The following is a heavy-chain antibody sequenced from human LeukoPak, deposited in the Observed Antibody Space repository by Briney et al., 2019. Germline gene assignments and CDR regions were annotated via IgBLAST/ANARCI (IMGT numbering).Heavy chain of an antibody. V-gene: IGHV3-11*01. CDR2: IISIGSNT. D-gene: IGHD1-7*01. CDR1: GFTFSNYY. J-gene: IGHJ1*01. Sequence: NPAGSLRLSCAASGFTFSNYYMSWIRQAPGKGLEWVSYIISIGSNTYYADSVKGRFTISRDTAKNSLYLQVKSPRVGDTAVYYCARAATGTRYFQHWGQGTLVTVSS. CDR3: ARAATGTRYFQH.